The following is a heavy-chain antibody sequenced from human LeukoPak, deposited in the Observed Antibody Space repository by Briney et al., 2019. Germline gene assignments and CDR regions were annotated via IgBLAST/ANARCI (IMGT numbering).Heavy chain of an antibody. Sequence: KSSETLSLTCSVSGDSISTSSYYWGWIRQPPGKGLEWIGTIYYSGSTYYNPSLTSRVTISVDTSKNQFSLKLSSVTAADTAVYYCARHKDYYYSYMDVWGKGTTATISS. J-gene: IGHJ6*03. CDR2: IYYSGST. CDR3: ARHKDYYYSYMDV. V-gene: IGHV4-39*01. CDR1: GDSISTSSYY.